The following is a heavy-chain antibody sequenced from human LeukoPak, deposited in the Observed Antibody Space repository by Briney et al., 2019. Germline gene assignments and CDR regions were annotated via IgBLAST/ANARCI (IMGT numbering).Heavy chain of an antibody. V-gene: IGHV1-2*02. J-gene: IGHJ5*02. CDR2: INPNSGGT. Sequence: ASVKVSCKASGYTFTGYYMHWVRQAPGQGLDWMGWINPNSGGTNYAQKFQGRVTMTRDTSISTAYMELSRLRSDDTAVYYCASEGDFLSGRFDPWGQGTLVTVSS. CDR3: ASEGDFLSGRFDP. D-gene: IGHD2-21*02. CDR1: GYTFTGYY.